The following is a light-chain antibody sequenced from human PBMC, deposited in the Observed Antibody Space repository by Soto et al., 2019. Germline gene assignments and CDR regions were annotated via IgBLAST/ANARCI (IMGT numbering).Light chain of an antibody. CDR1: SSDVGAYNL. CDR2: EGS. V-gene: IGLV2-23*01. CDR3: CSYAGSRTFV. Sequence: QSALTQPASVSGSPEQSITISCTGTSSDVGAYNLVSWYQQHPGKAPKLIIYEGSKRPSGISHRFSGSKSDSTASLTIAGLRDEDEAHYHCCSYAGSRTFVFGGGTKLTVL. J-gene: IGLJ3*02.